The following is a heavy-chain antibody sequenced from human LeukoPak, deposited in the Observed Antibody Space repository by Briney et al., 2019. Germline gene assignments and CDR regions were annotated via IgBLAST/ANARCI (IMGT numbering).Heavy chain of an antibody. CDR3: ARDRAMYLYYYKDV. CDR2: IFPIFGTA. J-gene: IGHJ6*03. D-gene: IGHD2-2*01. Sequence: SVKVSCKAPVGTLSSYAISWVRHAPGQGLECRGGIFPIFGTANYAQKFQGRGTITADEATSTAYMELNSRRAEDTAVYYCARDRAMYLYYYKDVWGKGTTVTVSS. CDR1: VGTLSSYA. V-gene: IGHV1-69*13.